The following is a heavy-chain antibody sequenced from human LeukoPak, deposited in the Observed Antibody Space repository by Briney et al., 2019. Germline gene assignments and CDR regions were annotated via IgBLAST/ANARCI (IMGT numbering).Heavy chain of an antibody. J-gene: IGHJ4*02. CDR1: GFTFSSYE. D-gene: IGHD6-13*01. Sequence: GGSLRLSCAASGFTFSSYEMNWVRQAPGKGLEWVSYISSSGSTIYYADSVKGRFTISRDNAKNSLYLQMNSLRVEDTAVYYCARIYSSSWYRGSSDYWGQGTLVTVSS. CDR3: ARIYSSSWYRGSSDY. CDR2: ISSSGSTI. V-gene: IGHV3-48*03.